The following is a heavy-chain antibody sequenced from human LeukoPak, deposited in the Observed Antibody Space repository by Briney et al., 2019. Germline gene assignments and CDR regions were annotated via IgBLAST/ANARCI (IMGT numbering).Heavy chain of an antibody. CDR2: ISSSGSTI. CDR3: TRDQWRSGSYRSLDY. Sequence: GGSLRLSCAASGFTFSSYEMNWVRQAPGKGLEWVSYISSSGSTIYYADSVKGRFTISRDNAKNSLYLQMNSLKTEDTAVYYCTRDQWRSGSYRSLDYWGQGTLVTVSS. V-gene: IGHV3-48*03. CDR1: GFTFSSYE. J-gene: IGHJ4*02. D-gene: IGHD1-26*01.